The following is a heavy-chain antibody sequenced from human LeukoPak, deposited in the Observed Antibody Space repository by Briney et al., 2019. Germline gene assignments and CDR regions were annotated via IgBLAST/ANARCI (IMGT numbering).Heavy chain of an antibody. Sequence: PSETLSLTCTVSGGSISSHYWNWIRQPAGKGLEWIGRIYAGGRSNYNPSLRSRVTISVDTSKNQFSLRLSSVTATDTGVYYCASDHSGWLGLGYWGQGTLVSVSS. J-gene: IGHJ4*02. V-gene: IGHV4-4*07. CDR2: IYAGGRS. CDR3: ASDHSGWLGLGY. CDR1: GGSISSHY. D-gene: IGHD6-19*01.